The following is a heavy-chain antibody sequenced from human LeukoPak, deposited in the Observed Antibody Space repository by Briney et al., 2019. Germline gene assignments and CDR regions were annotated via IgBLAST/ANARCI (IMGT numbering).Heavy chain of an antibody. J-gene: IGHJ4*02. CDR2: INPNSGGT. CDR1: GYTFTGYY. D-gene: IGHD6-13*01. Sequence: ASVKVPCKASGYTFTGYYMHWVRQAPGQGLEWMGWINPNSGGTNYAQKFQGRVTMTRDTSISTAYMELSRLRSDDTAVYYCASMYSSSWCFDYWGQGTLVTVSS. CDR3: ASMYSSSWCFDY. V-gene: IGHV1-2*02.